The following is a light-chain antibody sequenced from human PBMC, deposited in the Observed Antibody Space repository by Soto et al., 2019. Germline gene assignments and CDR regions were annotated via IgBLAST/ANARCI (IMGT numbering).Light chain of an antibody. CDR1: QSISIW. Sequence: DIQMTQAPSTLSASIGDRVTITCRASQSISIWLAWYQQKPGKAPKILIYKASSLESGVPSRFSGSGSGTEFTLTISSLQPDDFATYYCQQYSTYTPRTFGQGTKVDIK. J-gene: IGKJ1*01. CDR3: QQYSTYTPRT. CDR2: KAS. V-gene: IGKV1-5*03.